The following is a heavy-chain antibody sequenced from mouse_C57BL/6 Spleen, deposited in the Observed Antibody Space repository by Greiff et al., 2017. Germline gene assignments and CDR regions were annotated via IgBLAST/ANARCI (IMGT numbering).Heavy chain of an antibody. V-gene: IGHV2-2*01. CDR3: ARNRITTVVLDY. D-gene: IGHD1-1*01. J-gene: IGHJ2*01. CDR2: IWSGGST. CDR1: GFSLTSYG. Sequence: VQGVESGPGLVQPSQSLSITCTVSGFSLTSYGVHWVRQSPGKGLEWLGVIWSGGSTDYNAAFISRLSISKDNSKGQVFFKMNSLQADDTAIYDCARNRITTVVLDYWGQGTTLTVSS.